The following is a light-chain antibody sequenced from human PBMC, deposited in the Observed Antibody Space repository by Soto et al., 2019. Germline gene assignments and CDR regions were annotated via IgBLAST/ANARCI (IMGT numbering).Light chain of an antibody. CDR3: QQYNFWPPLT. V-gene: IGKV3-15*01. J-gene: IGKJ4*01. CDR2: DAS. CDR1: QSVNSN. Sequence: EIVMTQSPATLSLSPGERATLSCRASQSVNSNLAWYRQKPGQAPRLLISDASTRATGVPARFSGSVSGTEFTLTISSLQSEDSGIYYCQQYNFWPPLTFGGGTKVEIK.